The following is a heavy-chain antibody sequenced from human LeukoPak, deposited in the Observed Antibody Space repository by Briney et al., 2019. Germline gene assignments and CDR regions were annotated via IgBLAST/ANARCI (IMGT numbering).Heavy chain of an antibody. CDR3: ARPTSNSSSWYSFDY. J-gene: IGHJ4*02. V-gene: IGHV1-69*13. D-gene: IGHD6-13*01. CDR1: GGTFSSYA. Sequence: ASVKVSCKASGGTFSSYAISWVRQAPGQGLEWMGGIIPIFGTANYAQKFQGRVTITADESTSTAYMELSSLRSEDTAVYYCARPTSNSSSWYSFDYWGQGTLVTVSS. CDR2: IIPIFGTA.